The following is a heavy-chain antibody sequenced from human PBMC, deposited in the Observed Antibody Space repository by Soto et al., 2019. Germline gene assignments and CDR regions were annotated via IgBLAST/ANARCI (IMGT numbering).Heavy chain of an antibody. Sequence: PGGSLRLSCAASGFTFSGHWMHWVRQAPGKGLVWVSRINGDGSSTNYADSVKGRFTISRDNAESTLYLQMNSLRAEDTAVYYCASPVVPAAMGGPYFYGIDVWGQGTTVTVS. V-gene: IGHV3-74*01. CDR3: ASPVVPAAMGGPYFYGIDV. CDR1: GFTFSGHW. J-gene: IGHJ6*02. CDR2: INGDGSST. D-gene: IGHD2-2*01.